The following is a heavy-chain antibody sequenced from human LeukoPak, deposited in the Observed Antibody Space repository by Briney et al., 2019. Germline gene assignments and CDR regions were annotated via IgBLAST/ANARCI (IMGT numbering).Heavy chain of an antibody. CDR1: GGSISSGSYY. V-gene: IGHV4-61*02. D-gene: IGHD3-3*01. CDR2: IYASGST. J-gene: IGHJ5*02. CDR3: ARDSRYDFWSGFSLGFDP. Sequence: PSETLSLTCTVSGGSISSGSYYWSWIRQPAGKGLEWIGRIYASGSTNYNPSLKSRVTISIDTSKNQFSLKLSSVTAADTAVYYCARDSRYDFWSGFSLGFDPWGQGTLVTVSS.